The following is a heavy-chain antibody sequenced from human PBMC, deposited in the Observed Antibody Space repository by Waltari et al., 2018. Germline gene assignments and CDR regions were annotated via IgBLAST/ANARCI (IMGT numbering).Heavy chain of an antibody. Sequence: EVQLLESGGGVVQPGGSLRLSCEVSVFNFNRYAMSWVRQGPGKGLQGVSTIRGDGCSIYYADSVRGRFTISRDNSKTTLNLQMDSLRAEDTAIYYCAKDSGRESSGFALDHWGQGTPVSVSS. CDR1: VFNFNRYA. CDR2: IRGDGCSI. D-gene: IGHD3-22*01. J-gene: IGHJ4*02. V-gene: IGHV3-23*01. CDR3: AKDSGRESSGFALDH.